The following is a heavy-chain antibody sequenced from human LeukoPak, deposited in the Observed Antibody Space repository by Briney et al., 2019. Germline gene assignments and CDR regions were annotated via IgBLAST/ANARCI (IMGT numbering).Heavy chain of an antibody. CDR1: GYTFTGYY. CDR2: INPNSGGT. J-gene: IGHJ4*02. Sequence: ASVKVSCKASGYTFTGYYMHWVRQAPGQGLEWMGWINPNSGGTNYAQKFQGRVTMTRDTSISTAYMELSRLRSDDTAVYYCARAMTTATTYRLNYWGQGTLVTVSS. V-gene: IGHV1-2*02. CDR3: ARAMTTATTYRLNY. D-gene: IGHD4-17*01.